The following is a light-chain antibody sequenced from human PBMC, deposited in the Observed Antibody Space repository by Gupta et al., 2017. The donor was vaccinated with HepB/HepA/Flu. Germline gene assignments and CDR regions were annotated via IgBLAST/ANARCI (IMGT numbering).Light chain of an antibody. J-gene: IGKJ3*01. CDR2: GAS. V-gene: IGKV3-20*01. CDR3: QQGATSPLA. Sequence: EIVLTQSPGTLSLSPGERATLSCRASQSVYSDYLAWYQQRPGQSPRLLIYGASSRATGIPDRFSGSGSGTXFTLTIXRLEPEDFAVYYCQQGATSPLAFGXGTKLDIK. CDR1: QSVYSDY.